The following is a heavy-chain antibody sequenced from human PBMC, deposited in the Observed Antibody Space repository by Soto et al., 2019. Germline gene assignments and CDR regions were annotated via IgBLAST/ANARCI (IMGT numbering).Heavy chain of an antibody. J-gene: IGHJ2*01. CDR2: ISSDGINE. CDR1: GFAFIDYA. Sequence: QVQLVESGGGVVQPGRSLRLSCAASGFAFIDYAMHWVRQTPGKGLEWVAVISSDGINEYYADSVKGRFTISRDNFNGTLYLQIHSRGAEDTAVYYCARDSYPGGLYWYFDLWGRGTLVTVSS. D-gene: IGHD1-26*01. V-gene: IGHV3-30-3*01. CDR3: ARDSYPGGLYWYFDL.